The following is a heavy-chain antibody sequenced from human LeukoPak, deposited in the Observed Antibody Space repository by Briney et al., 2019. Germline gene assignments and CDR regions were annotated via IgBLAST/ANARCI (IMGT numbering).Heavy chain of an antibody. CDR2: ISSSGGNT. Sequence: PGGSLRLSCAASGFTFSSYAMSWVRQAPGKGLEWVSGISSSGGNTYYADSVKGRFTISRDNSKSTVHLQMNSLRAEDTAIYYCARTYGSGSFYAFDIWGQGTVVTVSS. J-gene: IGHJ3*02. CDR1: GFTFSSYA. CDR3: ARTYGSGSFYAFDI. D-gene: IGHD3-10*01. V-gene: IGHV3-23*01.